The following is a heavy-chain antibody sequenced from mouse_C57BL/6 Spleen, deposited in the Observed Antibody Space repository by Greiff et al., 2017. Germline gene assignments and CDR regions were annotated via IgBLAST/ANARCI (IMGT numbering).Heavy chain of an antibody. CDR2: INPYNGGT. J-gene: IGHJ4*01. V-gene: IGHV1-19*01. CDR3: ARRGLRGAMDY. Sequence: EVQLQQSGPVLVKPGASVKMSCKASGYTFTDYYMNWVKQSHEKSLEWIGVINPYNGGTSYNQKFKGKATLTVEKSSSTAYMELNSLTSEDSAVYYCARRGLRGAMDYWGQGTSVTVSS. CDR1: GYTFTDYY. D-gene: IGHD2-4*01.